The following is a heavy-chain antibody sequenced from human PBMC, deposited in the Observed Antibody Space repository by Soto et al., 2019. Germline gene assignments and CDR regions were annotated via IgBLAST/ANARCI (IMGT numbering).Heavy chain of an antibody. V-gene: IGHV3-30*18. CDR3: AKAERGAATPPFAY. J-gene: IGHJ4*02. CDR1: GFTFSSYA. Sequence: QVQLVESGGGVVQPGRSLRLSCAASGFTFSSYAIHWVRQAPGKGLEWVALISYEGRNKYYADSVKGRFTISRDNSNNTLYLQMNSLRAEDTAVYYCAKAERGAATPPFAYWGRGTLVTVSS. D-gene: IGHD5-12*01. CDR2: ISYEGRNK.